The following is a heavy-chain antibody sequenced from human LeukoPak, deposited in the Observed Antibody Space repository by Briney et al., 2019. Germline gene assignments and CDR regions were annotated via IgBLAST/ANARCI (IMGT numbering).Heavy chain of an antibody. D-gene: IGHD4-17*01. CDR1: TGFTFRNNA. CDR2: ISASGSST. CDR3: ATHYGDYVNWFDP. J-gene: IGHJ5*02. V-gene: IGHV3-23*01. Sequence: GGSLRLSCAASTGFTFRNNAMSWVRQAPGQGLEWVSSISASGSSTWYADSVKGRFTIYRDNSKSTLSLQMNSLRAEDTALYYCATHYGDYVNWFDPRGQGTLVIVSS.